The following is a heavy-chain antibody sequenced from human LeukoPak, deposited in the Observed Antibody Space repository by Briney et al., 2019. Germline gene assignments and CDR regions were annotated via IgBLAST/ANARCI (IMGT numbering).Heavy chain of an antibody. Sequence: ASVKVSRKASGYTFTSYGISWVRQAPGQGLEWMGWINTYSGNTNYAQRLQGRVTMTTDTSTSTAYMELRSLRSDDTAVYYCAREHQWAFDYWGQGTLVTVSS. CDR3: AREHQWAFDY. D-gene: IGHD1-26*01. CDR2: INTYSGNT. J-gene: IGHJ4*02. V-gene: IGHV1-18*01. CDR1: GYTFTSYG.